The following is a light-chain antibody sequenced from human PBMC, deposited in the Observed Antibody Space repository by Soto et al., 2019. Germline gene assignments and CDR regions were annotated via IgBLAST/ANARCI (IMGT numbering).Light chain of an antibody. CDR1: QSVSSY. V-gene: IGKV3-11*01. Sequence: EIVLTQSPATLSLSPGERATLSCRASQSVSSYLVWYQQKPGQAPRLLIYDASNRATGIPARFSGSGSGTDFTLTISSLEPEDFAVYYCQQRSNWPPLTFGGGTKVDNK. CDR2: DAS. J-gene: IGKJ4*01. CDR3: QQRSNWPPLT.